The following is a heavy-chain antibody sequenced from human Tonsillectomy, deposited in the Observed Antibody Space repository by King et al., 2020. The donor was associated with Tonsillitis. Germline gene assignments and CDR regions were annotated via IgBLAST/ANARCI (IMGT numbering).Heavy chain of an antibody. CDR3: ARDELDYYGCGADYSGLAV. J-gene: IGHJ6*02. CDR2: ISKDSGTI. CDR1: GFTFSDYS. V-gene: IGHV3-48*02. Sequence: VQLVESGGGLAQPGGSLRLSCAASGFTFSDYSMNWVRQSPGKGLEWSSYISKDSGTIRYVDSVKGRFTISRDNAENSVFLQMGSLRDDDTGVYFCARDELDYYGCGADYSGLAVWGQGTSVTVSS. D-gene: IGHD3-10*01.